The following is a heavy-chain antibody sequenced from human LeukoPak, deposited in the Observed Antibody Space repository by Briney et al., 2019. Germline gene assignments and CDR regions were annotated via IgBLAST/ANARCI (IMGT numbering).Heavy chain of an antibody. Sequence: ASVKVSCKASGYTFTSYAMHWVRQAPGQRLEWMGWINAGNGNTKYSQKLQGRVTITRDTSASTAYMELSSLRSEDTAVYYCAGAGYSSGWLYGMDVWGQGTTVTVSS. V-gene: IGHV1-3*01. CDR2: INAGNGNT. CDR1: GYTFTSYA. J-gene: IGHJ6*02. D-gene: IGHD6-19*01. CDR3: AGAGYSSGWLYGMDV.